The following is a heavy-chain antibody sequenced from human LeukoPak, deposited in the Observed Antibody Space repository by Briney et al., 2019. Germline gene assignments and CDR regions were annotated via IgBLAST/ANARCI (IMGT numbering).Heavy chain of an antibody. J-gene: IGHJ4*02. D-gene: IGHD4-17*01. V-gene: IGHV3-30*18. CDR1: GFTFSSYG. Sequence: GGSLRLSCAASGFTFSSYGMHWVRQAPGKGLEWVAVISYDGSNKYYADSVKGRFTISRDNSKNTLYLQMNSLRAEDTAVYFCAKVSTSQVTPGVYYGDSPFDYWGQGTLVTVSS. CDR2: ISYDGSNK. CDR3: AKVSTSQVTPGVYYGDSPFDY.